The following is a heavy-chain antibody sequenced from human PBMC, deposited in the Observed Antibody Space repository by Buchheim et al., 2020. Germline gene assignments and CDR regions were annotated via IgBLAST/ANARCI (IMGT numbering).Heavy chain of an antibody. D-gene: IGHD4-17*01. CDR3: AKNSVHGDWPEY. CDR2: ISYDGSNK. Sequence: QVQLVESGGGVVQPGRSLRLSCAASGFTFSSYGMHWVRQAPGKGLEWVAVISYDGSNKYYADSVKGRFTISRDNSKNTLYLQMNSLRVEDTAVYYCAKNSVHGDWPEYWGQGTL. V-gene: IGHV3-30*18. CDR1: GFTFSSYG. J-gene: IGHJ4*02.